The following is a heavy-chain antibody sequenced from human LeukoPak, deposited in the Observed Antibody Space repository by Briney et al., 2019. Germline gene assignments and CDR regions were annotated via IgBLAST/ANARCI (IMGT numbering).Heavy chain of an antibody. CDR3: ARVDRYHYYLDV. Sequence: ASVKVSCKASGGTFSSYSITWVRQAPGQGLEWMGGIMPLFNTTNYAQQFQGRVTITTDESTSTAYMELSSLRFEDTAMYYCARVDRYHYYLDVWGKGTTVTVSS. CDR2: IMPLFNTT. V-gene: IGHV1-69*05. CDR1: GGTFSSYS. J-gene: IGHJ6*03.